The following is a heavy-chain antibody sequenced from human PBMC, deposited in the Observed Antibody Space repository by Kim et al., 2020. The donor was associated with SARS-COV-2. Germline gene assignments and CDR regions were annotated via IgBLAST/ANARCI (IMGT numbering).Heavy chain of an antibody. V-gene: IGHV3-73*01. CDR3: TLRLNFYDAPGPEGY. CDR1: GFSLSDSA. Sequence: GGSLRLSCAASGFSLSDSAVNWVRQASGKGLEWVARMRTGVNNYATAYAASVTGRFTVSRDDSENTAYLHLRSLIAEDTAVYYCTLRLNFYDAPGPEGYWGQGTLVTVSS. D-gene: IGHD3-16*01. J-gene: IGHJ4*02. CDR2: MRTGVNNYAT.